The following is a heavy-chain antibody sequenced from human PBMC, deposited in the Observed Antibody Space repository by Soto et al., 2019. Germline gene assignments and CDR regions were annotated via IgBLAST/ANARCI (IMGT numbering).Heavy chain of an antibody. J-gene: IGHJ4*02. CDR1: GLPFSSHY. CDR3: ARETWWRIDY. D-gene: IGHD2-15*01. CDR2: INPYGRVE. Sequence: EVQLVESGGGLVQPGGSLRLSCAASGLPFSSHYMSWIRLAPGRGLEWVAKINPYGRVEQYADSVRGRFTVSRDNTKTLVFLQMKGLSVEDTAVYYCARETWWRIDYWGQGNLVPVSS. V-gene: IGHV3-7*04.